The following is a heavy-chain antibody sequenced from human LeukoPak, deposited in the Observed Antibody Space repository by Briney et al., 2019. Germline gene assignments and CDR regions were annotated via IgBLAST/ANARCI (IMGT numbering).Heavy chain of an antibody. Sequence: SETLSLTCAVYGGSFSGYYWSWIRQPPGKGLEWIGEINHSGGTNYNPSLKSRVTISVDTSKNQFSLKLSSVTATDTAVYFCARVSRIRGFYTWIDAWGQGTLVTVSS. J-gene: IGHJ5*02. V-gene: IGHV4-34*01. D-gene: IGHD5/OR15-5a*01. CDR2: INHSGGT. CDR1: GGSFSGYY. CDR3: ARVSRIRGFYTWIDA.